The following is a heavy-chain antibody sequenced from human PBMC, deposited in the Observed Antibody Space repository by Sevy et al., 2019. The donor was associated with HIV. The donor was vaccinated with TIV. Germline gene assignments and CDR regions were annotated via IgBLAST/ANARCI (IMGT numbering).Heavy chain of an antibody. V-gene: IGHV4-59*01. CDR2: FYYSGIT. D-gene: IGHD2-15*01. J-gene: IGHJ4*02. CDR3: ARGIGAYYFDY. CDR1: GDSISSYY. Sequence: SETLSLTCTVSGDSISSYYWSWIRQPPGKGLEWIGFFYYSGITNYNPSVKSRVTISVDTSRNQISLKLSSVTAADTAVYYCARGIGAYYFDYWGQGTLVTVSS.